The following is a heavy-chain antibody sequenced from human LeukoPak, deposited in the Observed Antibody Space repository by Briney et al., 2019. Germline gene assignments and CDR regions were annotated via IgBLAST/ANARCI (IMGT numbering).Heavy chain of an antibody. CDR1: GGSFRGYY. D-gene: IGHD3-22*01. CDR2: INQSGNI. J-gene: IGHJ4*02. Sequence: SETLSLTCAVYGGSFRGYYWSWIRQSPGKGLEWIGEINQSGNIKHNPSLKSRVTISVDKSKNQFSLKLSSVTAADTAVYYCARSYYSSGYYDYWGQGTLVTVSS. V-gene: IGHV4-34*01. CDR3: ARSYYSSGYYDY.